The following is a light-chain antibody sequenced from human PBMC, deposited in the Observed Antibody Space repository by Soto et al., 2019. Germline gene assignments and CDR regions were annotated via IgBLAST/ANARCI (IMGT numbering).Light chain of an antibody. CDR2: GVS. CDR3: QQYGNSGVT. V-gene: IGKV3-20*01. J-gene: IGKJ3*01. CDR1: QSVNSNY. Sequence: EIVLTQSPGTLSLSPGERATLSCRASQSVNSNYLAWHQQKPGQAPRLLIYGVSSRATGIPDRFSGSGSGTDFTLTISRLEPEDFAVYYCQQYGNSGVTFGPGTKVDIK.